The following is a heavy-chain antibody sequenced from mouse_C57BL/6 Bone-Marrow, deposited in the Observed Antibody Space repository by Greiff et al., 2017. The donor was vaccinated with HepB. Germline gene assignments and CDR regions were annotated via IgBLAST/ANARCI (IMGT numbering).Heavy chain of an antibody. CDR2: IYPGDGDT. CDR1: GYAFSSYW. V-gene: IGHV1-80*01. CDR3: ARGGINPRFDY. J-gene: IGHJ2*01. Sequence: QVHVKQSGAELVKPGASVKISCKASGYAFSSYWMNWVKQRPGKGLEWIGQIYPGDGDTNYNGKFKGKATLTADKSSSTAYMQLSSLTSEDSAVYFCARGGINPRFDYWGQGTTLTVSS. D-gene: IGHD1-1*01.